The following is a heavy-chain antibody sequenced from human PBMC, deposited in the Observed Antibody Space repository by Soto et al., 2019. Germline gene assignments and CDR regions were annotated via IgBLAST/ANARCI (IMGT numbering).Heavy chain of an antibody. V-gene: IGHV1-69*01. Sequence: SVKVSCTASGGTFSSYAISWVRQAPGQGLEWMGGIIPIFGTANYAQKFQGRVTITADESTSTAYMELSSLRSEDTAVYYCARRGYCSSTSCYFYYYYYGMDVWGQGTTVTVS. CDR3: ARRGYCSSTSCYFYYYYYGMDV. D-gene: IGHD2-2*01. J-gene: IGHJ6*02. CDR2: IIPIFGTA. CDR1: GGTFSSYA.